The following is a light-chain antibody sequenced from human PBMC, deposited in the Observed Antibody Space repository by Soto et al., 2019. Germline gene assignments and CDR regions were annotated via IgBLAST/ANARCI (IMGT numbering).Light chain of an antibody. Sequence: DIQMTQSPSSLSASVEDRVIITCRASQSISNHLNWYQQKPGQAPKLLIYAASSLQSGVPSRFSGGGSATDFTLTISSLQPEDFATYYCQQSFSTTWTFGHGTKVDIK. CDR2: AAS. CDR3: QQSFSTTWT. CDR1: QSISNH. V-gene: IGKV1-39*01. J-gene: IGKJ1*01.